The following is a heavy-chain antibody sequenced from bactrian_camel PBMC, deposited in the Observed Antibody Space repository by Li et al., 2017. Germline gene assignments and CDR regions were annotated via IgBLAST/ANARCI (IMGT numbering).Heavy chain of an antibody. CDR1: GYTYSSWC. J-gene: IGHJ4*01. Sequence: HVQLVESGGGSVQAGGSLRVACDSYGYTYSSWCMGWFRQAPGNEREVVAIIDSYGATTYTDSVKGRFTISKDNVNNILYLQMNDLIPEDTGMYFCAAGWERIMRTGIATILGPRARGPRSPSP. V-gene: IGHV3S55*01. CDR2: IDSYGAT. D-gene: IGHD4*01.